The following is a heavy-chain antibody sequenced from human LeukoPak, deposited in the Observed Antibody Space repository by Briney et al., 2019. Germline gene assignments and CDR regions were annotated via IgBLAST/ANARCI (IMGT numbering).Heavy chain of an antibody. CDR2: ISSGGSII. V-gene: IGHV3-48*03. Sequence: PGGSLRLSCAASGFTFSNYEMNWVRQAPGKGLEWVSYISSGGSIIYYADSVKGRFTISRDNGKNSLYLQMNSLRAEDTAVYYCARGPFWGQGTLVTVSS. CDR3: ARGPF. J-gene: IGHJ4*02. CDR1: GFTFSNYE.